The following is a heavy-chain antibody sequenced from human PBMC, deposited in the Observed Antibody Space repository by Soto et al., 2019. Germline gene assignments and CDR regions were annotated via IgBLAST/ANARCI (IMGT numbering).Heavy chain of an antibody. V-gene: IGHV4-30-2*01. J-gene: IGHJ5*02. Sequence: QLQLQESGSGLVKPSQTLSLTCTVSGGSVSSSNYSWSWIRQPPGKGLEWIGYIYHSGSTYYNPSLKSRVTISIDRSKNQFSLKLSSVPAAGTAVYYCARGQRREDWFDPWGQGTLVTVSS. D-gene: IGHD1-26*01. CDR2: IYHSGST. CDR1: GGSVSSSNYS. CDR3: ARGQRREDWFDP.